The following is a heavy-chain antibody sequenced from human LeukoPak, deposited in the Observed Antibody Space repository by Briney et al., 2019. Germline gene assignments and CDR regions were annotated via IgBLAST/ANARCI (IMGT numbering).Heavy chain of an antibody. CDR3: ARRPLSGYDPGLDAFDI. CDR1: GGSISSSSYY. D-gene: IGHD3-3*01. Sequence: SETLSLTCTVSGGSISSSSYYWGWIRQPPGKGLEWIGSIYYSGSTYYNPSLKSRVTISVDTSKNQFSLKLSSVTAADTAVYYCARRPLSGYDPGLDAFDIWGQGTMVTVSS. V-gene: IGHV4-39*07. CDR2: IYYSGST. J-gene: IGHJ3*02.